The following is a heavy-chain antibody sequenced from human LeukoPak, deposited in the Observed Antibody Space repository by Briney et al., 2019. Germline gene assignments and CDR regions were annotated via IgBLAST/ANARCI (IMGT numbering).Heavy chain of an antibody. J-gene: IGHJ6*02. Sequence: ASVKVSCKASGYTFTGYYMHWVRQAPGQGLEWMGWINPNSGGTNYAQKFQGRVTMTRDTSISTAYMELSRLRSDDTAVYYCAREGVEGVAVVVATHLDYYYYGMDVWGQGTTVTVSS. D-gene: IGHD2-15*01. CDR2: INPNSGGT. CDR3: AREGVEGVAVVVATHLDYYYYGMDV. V-gene: IGHV1-2*02. CDR1: GYTFTGYY.